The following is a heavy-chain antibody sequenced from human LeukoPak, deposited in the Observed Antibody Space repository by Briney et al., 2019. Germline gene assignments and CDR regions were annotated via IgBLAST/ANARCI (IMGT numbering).Heavy chain of an antibody. J-gene: IGHJ6*03. CDR1: GGSFSGYY. CDR2: IYYSGST. Sequence: NASETLSLTCAVYGGSFSGYYWSWIRQPPGKGLEWIGSIYYSGSTYYNPSLKSRVTISVDTSKNQFSLKLSSVTAADTAVYYCARADYYGSGLYYYYYYMDVWGKGTTVTVSS. CDR3: ARADYYGSGLYYYYYYMDV. D-gene: IGHD3-10*01. V-gene: IGHV4-34*01.